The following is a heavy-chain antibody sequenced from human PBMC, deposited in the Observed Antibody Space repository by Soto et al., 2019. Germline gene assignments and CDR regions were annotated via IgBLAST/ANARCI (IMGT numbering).Heavy chain of an antibody. CDR1: GGTFSRYT. CDR3: AISGFEYSGYDPHLDY. D-gene: IGHD5-12*01. J-gene: IGHJ4*02. V-gene: IGHV1-69*02. CDR2: IIPILGIA. Sequence: GASVKVSCKASGGTFSRYTISWVRQAPGQGLEWMGRIIPILGIANYAQKFQGRVTITADKSTSTAYMELSSLRSEDTAVYYCAISGFEYSGYDPHLDYWGQGTLVTVSS.